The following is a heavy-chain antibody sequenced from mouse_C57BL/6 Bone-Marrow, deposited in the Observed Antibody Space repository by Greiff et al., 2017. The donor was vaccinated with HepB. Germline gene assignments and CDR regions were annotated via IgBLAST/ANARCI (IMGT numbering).Heavy chain of an antibody. CDR2: IDPSDSYT. Sequence: QVQLQQPGAELVMPGASVKLSCKASGYTFTSYWMHWVKQRPGQGLEWIGEIDPSDSYTNYNQKFKGKSTLTVDKSSSTAYMQLSSLTSEDSAVYYCARGDDYDDFDVWGTGTTATVSS. CDR1: GYTFTSYW. V-gene: IGHV1-69*01. D-gene: IGHD2-4*01. CDR3: ARGDDYDDFDV. J-gene: IGHJ1*03.